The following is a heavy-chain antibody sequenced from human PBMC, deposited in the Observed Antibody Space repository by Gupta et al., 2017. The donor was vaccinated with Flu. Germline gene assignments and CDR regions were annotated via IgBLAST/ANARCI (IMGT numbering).Heavy chain of an antibody. CDR1: GLIFSDSH. V-gene: IGHV3-48*02. CDR2: IGSGGNV. D-gene: IGHD6-19*01. Sequence: VHLVESGGHLVQPGGSLRISCAASGLIFSDSHMNWVRQAPRKGLEWVACIGSGGNVDNADSVKGRFTISRDNAKNSLYLEMNSLRDEDTALYYCVGDHGWAFTNWGQGTLVTVSS. J-gene: IGHJ4*02. CDR3: VGDHGWAFTN.